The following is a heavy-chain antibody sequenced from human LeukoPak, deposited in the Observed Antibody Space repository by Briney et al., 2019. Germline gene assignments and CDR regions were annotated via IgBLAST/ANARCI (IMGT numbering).Heavy chain of an antibody. D-gene: IGHD3-22*01. CDR1: GFTVSGNY. CDR2: IYSGGAT. Sequence: PGGSLRLSCAASGFTVSGNYISWVRQAPGKGLEWVSVIYSGGATYYADSVKGRFTISRDNSKNTLYLQMNSLRAEDTAVYYCARETRSSDYSVGAFDIWGQGTMVTVSS. J-gene: IGHJ3*02. V-gene: IGHV3-53*01. CDR3: ARETRSSDYSVGAFDI.